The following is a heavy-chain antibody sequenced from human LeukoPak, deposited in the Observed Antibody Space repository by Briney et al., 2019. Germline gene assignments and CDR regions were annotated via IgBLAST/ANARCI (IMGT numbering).Heavy chain of an antibody. J-gene: IGHJ4*02. D-gene: IGHD5-18*01. V-gene: IGHV4-59*01. CDR2: IYYSGST. Sequence: SETLSLTCTVSGGSISSYYWSWIRQPPGKGLEWIGYIYYSGSTNYNPSLKSRVTISVDTSKNQFSLKLSSVTAAGTAVYYCARDGYRGAGYLDYWGQGTLVTVSS. CDR3: ARDGYRGAGYLDY. CDR1: GGSISSYY.